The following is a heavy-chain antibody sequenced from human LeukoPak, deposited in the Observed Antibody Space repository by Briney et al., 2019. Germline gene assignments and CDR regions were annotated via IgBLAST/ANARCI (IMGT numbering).Heavy chain of an antibody. D-gene: IGHD3-22*01. V-gene: IGHV1-69*04. J-gene: IGHJ4*02. CDR2: IIPILGIA. CDR1: GYTFTSYG. CDR3: ARDGAYYYDSSGYYYEPTFDY. Sequence: SVKVSCKASGYTFTSYGISWVRQAPGQGLEWMGRIIPILGIANYAQKFQGRVTITADKSTSTAYMELSSLRSEDTAVYYCARDGAYYYDSSGYYYEPTFDYWGQGTLVTVSS.